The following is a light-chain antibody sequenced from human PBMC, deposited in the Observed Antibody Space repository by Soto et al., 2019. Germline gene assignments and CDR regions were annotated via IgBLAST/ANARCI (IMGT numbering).Light chain of an antibody. Sequence: QSVLTQPPSVSAAPGQKVTISCSGSSSNIGNNYVSWYQQVPGTAPKLLIFDSDKRPSGIPDRFSGSKSGTSATLGVTGLQTGDEADYYCGTWDNSLPGWVFGGGTKVT. V-gene: IGLV1-51*01. CDR3: GTWDNSLPGWV. J-gene: IGLJ3*02. CDR2: DSD. CDR1: SSNIGNNY.